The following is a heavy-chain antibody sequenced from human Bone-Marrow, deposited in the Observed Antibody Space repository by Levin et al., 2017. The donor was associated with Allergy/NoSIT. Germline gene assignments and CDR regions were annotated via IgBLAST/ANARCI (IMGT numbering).Heavy chain of an antibody. Sequence: PGGSLRLSCAGSGFTFTNAWMNWVRQAPGKGLEWVGRVKSKGDGGATDYAVPVKGRFTISRDDSNSTLFLHMSGLQPEDTAVYYCTTGAVAAAAPTGYSYYFGMDVWGQGTTVTVS. CDR3: TTGAVAAAAPTGYSYYFGMDV. V-gene: IGHV3-15*07. D-gene: IGHD2-2*01. CDR1: GFTFTNAW. J-gene: IGHJ6*02. CDR2: VKSKGDGGAT.